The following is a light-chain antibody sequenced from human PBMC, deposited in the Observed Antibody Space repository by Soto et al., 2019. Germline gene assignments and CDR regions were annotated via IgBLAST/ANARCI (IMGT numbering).Light chain of an antibody. CDR2: KAS. CDR1: QSISSW. V-gene: IGKV1-5*03. CDR3: QQYNSYPLT. Sequence: DIQMTQSPSTLSASVGDRVTITCRASQSISSWLAWDQQKPGKAPKLLIHKASSLESWVPSRFSGSGSGTEFTLTISNLPPDDFATYYCQQYNSYPLTFGGGTKVELK. J-gene: IGKJ4*01.